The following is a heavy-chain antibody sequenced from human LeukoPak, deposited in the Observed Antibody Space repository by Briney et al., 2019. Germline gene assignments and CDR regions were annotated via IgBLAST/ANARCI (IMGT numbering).Heavy chain of an antibody. V-gene: IGHV3-7*04. CDR2: IKQDGSEK. J-gene: IGHJ5*02. D-gene: IGHD3-22*01. CDR1: GFTFSSYW. CDR3: ARVLHRRNYDSSDYYGS. Sequence: TGGSLRLSCAASGFTFSSYWMSWVRQAPGEGLEWVANIKQDGSEKYYVDSVKGRFTISRDNSKNTLYLQLNSLRAEDTAVYYCARVLHRRNYDSSDYYGSWGQGTLVTVSS.